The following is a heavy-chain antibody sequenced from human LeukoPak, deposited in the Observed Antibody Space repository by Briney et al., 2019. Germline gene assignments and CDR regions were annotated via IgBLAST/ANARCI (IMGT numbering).Heavy chain of an antibody. CDR2: ISSSSSYI. Sequence: GGSLRLSCAASGFTFSSYSMNWVRQAPGKGLEWVSSISSSSSYIYYADSVKGRFTISRDNAKNSLYLQMNSLRAEDTAVYCCAREVQLWLSKGYFDYWGQGTLVTVSS. J-gene: IGHJ4*02. CDR3: AREVQLWLSKGYFDY. CDR1: GFTFSSYS. D-gene: IGHD5-18*01. V-gene: IGHV3-21*01.